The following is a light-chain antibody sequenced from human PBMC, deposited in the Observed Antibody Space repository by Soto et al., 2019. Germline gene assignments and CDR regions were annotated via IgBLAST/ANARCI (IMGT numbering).Light chain of an antibody. V-gene: IGKV3-20*01. CDR2: GAS. CDR1: QSVSSNL. Sequence: EIGLTQSPGTLSLSPGERATLSCRASQSVSSNLLAWYQQKPGQAPRLLIYGASSRATGIPDRFSGSGSGTDFTLAISRLEPEDFAVYYCQQYGSSRTFGQGTKVDIK. J-gene: IGKJ1*01. CDR3: QQYGSSRT.